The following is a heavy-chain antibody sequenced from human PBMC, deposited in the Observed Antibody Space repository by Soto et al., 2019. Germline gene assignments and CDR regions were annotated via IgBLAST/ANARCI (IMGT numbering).Heavy chain of an antibody. CDR1: GYTFTSYG. Sequence: QVQLVQSGAEVKKPGASVKVSCKASGYTFTSYGISWVRQAPGQGLEWMGWISAYNGNTNYAQKLRGRVTMTTDTSTSTAYMELRSLRSDDTAVYYCARVGDGYCSGGSCYPHFDYWGQGTLVTVSS. D-gene: IGHD2-15*01. CDR3: ARVGDGYCSGGSCYPHFDY. J-gene: IGHJ4*02. CDR2: ISAYNGNT. V-gene: IGHV1-18*01.